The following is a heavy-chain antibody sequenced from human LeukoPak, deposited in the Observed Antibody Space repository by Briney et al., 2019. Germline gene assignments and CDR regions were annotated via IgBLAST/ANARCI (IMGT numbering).Heavy chain of an antibody. V-gene: IGHV3-74*01. J-gene: IGHJ4*02. CDR3: ARDWVYKIDY. Sequence: GGSLRLSCETAGFTFSSYVMHWVRRTPGKGLVWVSRISHDGFISYADSVKGRFTISMQMNSLRAEDTAVYYRARDWVYKIDYWGRGTLVTVSS. D-gene: IGHD5-24*01. CDR1: GFTFSSYV. CDR2: ISHDGFI.